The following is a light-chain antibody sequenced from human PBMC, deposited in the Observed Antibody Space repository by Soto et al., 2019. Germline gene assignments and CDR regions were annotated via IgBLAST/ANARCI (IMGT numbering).Light chain of an antibody. V-gene: IGKV3-15*01. J-gene: IGKJ1*01. Sequence: EIVLTQSPGTLSLSPGARAPLSCRARQSVSSSYLAWYQQKPGQAPRLLIYRASTRATGIPARFSGSGSGTEFTLTISSLQSEDFAVYYCQQYNAWPPTWTFGQGTKVDIK. CDR1: QSVSSSY. CDR2: RAS. CDR3: QQYNAWPPTWT.